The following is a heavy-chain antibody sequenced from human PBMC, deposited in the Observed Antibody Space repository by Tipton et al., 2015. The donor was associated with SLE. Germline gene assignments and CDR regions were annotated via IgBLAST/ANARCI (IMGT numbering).Heavy chain of an antibody. CDR2: IYYSGGT. Sequence: TLSLTCTVSGGSINSHFWSWIRQPPGKGLEWIGYIYYSGGTNYNPSLKSRVTITVDTSKNQFSLKLSSVTTADTAVYYCARQDYYYGMDVWCQGTTVTVSS. V-gene: IGHV4-59*11. CDR3: ARQDYYYGMDV. CDR1: GGSINSHF. J-gene: IGHJ6*02.